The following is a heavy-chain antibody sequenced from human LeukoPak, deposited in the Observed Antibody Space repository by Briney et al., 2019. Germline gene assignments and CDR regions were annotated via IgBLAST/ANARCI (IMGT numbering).Heavy chain of an antibody. J-gene: IGHJ6*02. D-gene: IGHD3-10*01. CDR3: ARYRYYYGSRNNYYYGLDV. CDR1: GYTFTNYW. CDR2: IYPGDSDI. V-gene: IGHV5-51*01. Sequence: GESLKISCKGSGYTFTNYWIGWVRQMPGKGLECVGVIYPGDSDIRYGPSFQGQVTISADKSISTAYLQWSSLKASDTAMYYCARYRYYYGSRNNYYYGLDVWGQGTTVTVSS.